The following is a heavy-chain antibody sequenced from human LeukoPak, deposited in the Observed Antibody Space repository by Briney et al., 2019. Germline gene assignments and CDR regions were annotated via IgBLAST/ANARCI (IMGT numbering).Heavy chain of an antibody. V-gene: IGHV3-23*01. CDR1: GFTYSRFV. D-gene: IGHD3-10*01. Sequence: GGSLRLSCSASGFTYSRFVMTWLRQAPGQALEWVSDICGSGDDTYYADSVKGRFNISRDNSKNTLYLQMNSLRAQDTAVYYCAKKEAMIRGVPYYYDFWGQGTLVTVSS. CDR3: AKKEAMIRGVPYYYDF. J-gene: IGHJ4*02. CDR2: ICGSGDDT.